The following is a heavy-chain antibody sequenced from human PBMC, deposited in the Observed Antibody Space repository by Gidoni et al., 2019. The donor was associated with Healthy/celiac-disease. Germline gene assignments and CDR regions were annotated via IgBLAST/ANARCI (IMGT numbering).Heavy chain of an antibody. Sequence: QVQLAQSGAEVKKPGASVKVYCKASGYTLTGYYMHWVRQAPGQGLEWMGWINPNSGGTNYAQKFQSRFTMTRDTSISTAYMELSRLRSDDTAVYYCASLYARNVDIVADWGQGTLVTVSS. J-gene: IGHJ4*02. V-gene: IGHV1-2*02. CDR3: ASLYARNVDIVAD. CDR1: GYTLTGYY. D-gene: IGHD5-12*01. CDR2: INPNSGGT.